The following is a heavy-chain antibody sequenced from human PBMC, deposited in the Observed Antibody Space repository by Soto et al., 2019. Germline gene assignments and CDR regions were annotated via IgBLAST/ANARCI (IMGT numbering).Heavy chain of an antibody. J-gene: IGHJ4*02. V-gene: IGHV4-4*02. D-gene: IGHD4-17*01. CDR2: IYHSGST. Sequence: QVQLQESGPGLVKPSGTLSLTCAVSGGSISSSNWWSWVRQPPGKGLEWIGEIYHSGSTNYNPSPKSRVTISVDKCTNQFSLKLSSVTAADTAGYYCARLGSAVTTLDYWGQGTLVTVSS. CDR1: GGSISSSNW. CDR3: ARLGSAVTTLDY.